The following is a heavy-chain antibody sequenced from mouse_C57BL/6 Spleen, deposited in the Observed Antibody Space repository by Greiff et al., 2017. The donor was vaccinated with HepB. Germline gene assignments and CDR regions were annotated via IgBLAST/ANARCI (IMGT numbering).Heavy chain of an antibody. V-gene: IGHV14-4*01. J-gene: IGHJ2*01. CDR2: IDPENGDT. CDR3: TTTTVVYFDY. D-gene: IGHD1-1*01. Sequence: EVQLQQSGAELVRPGASVKLSCTASGFNIKDDYMHWVKQRPEQGLEWIGWIDPENGDTEYASKFQGKATITADTSSTTAYLQLSSLTSEDTAVYYCTTTTVVYFDYWGQGTTLTVSS. CDR1: GFNIKDDY.